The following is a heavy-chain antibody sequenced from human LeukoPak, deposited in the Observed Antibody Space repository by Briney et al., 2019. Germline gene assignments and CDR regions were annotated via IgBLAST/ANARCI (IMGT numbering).Heavy chain of an antibody. CDR2: MNPNSGNT. Sequence: GASVKVSRKASGYTFTSYDINWVRQATRQGLEWMGWMNPNSGNTGYAQKFQGRVTMTRNTSISTAYMELSSLRSEDTAVYYCARTSLWFGELLLDDYWGQGTLVTVSS. J-gene: IGHJ4*02. V-gene: IGHV1-8*01. CDR1: GYTFTSYD. D-gene: IGHD3-10*01. CDR3: ARTSLWFGELLLDDY.